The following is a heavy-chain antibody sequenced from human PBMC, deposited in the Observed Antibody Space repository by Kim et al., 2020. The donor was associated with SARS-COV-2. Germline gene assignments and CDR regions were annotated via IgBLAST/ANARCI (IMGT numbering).Heavy chain of an antibody. Sequence: ASVKVSCKASGYTFTSYGISWVRQAPGQGLEWMGWISAYNGNTNYAQKLQGRVTMTTDTSTSTAYMELRSLRSDDTAVYYCARVGITFGGVIVMGWSRLLYYFDYWGQGTLVTVSS. D-gene: IGHD3-16*02. CDR2: ISAYNGNT. J-gene: IGHJ4*02. V-gene: IGHV1-18*04. CDR1: GYTFTSYG. CDR3: ARVGITFGGVIVMGWSRLLYYFDY.